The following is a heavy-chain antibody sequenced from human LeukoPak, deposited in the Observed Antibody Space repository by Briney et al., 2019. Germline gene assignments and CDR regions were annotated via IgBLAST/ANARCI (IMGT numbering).Heavy chain of an antibody. Sequence: PGGSLRLSCAASGFTFSSYAMSWVRQAPGKGLEWVSAISGSGGSTYYADSVKGRFTISRDNSKNTLYLQMNSLRVEDTAVYYCAKPEPIVVASPYYYYGMDVWGQGTTVTVSS. CDR2: ISGSGGST. J-gene: IGHJ6*02. V-gene: IGHV3-23*01. D-gene: IGHD2-2*01. CDR3: AKPEPIVVASPYYYYGMDV. CDR1: GFTFSSYA.